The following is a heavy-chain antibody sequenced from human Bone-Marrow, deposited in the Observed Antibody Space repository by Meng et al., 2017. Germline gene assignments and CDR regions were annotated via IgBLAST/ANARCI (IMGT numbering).Heavy chain of an antibody. J-gene: IGHJ6*02. V-gene: IGHV3-72*01. D-gene: IGHD6-13*01. CDR3: ARGGPSSSWYGVLYYYGMDV. Sequence: GGSLRLSCAASGFTFSDHYMDWVRQAPGKGLEWVGRTRNKANSYTTEYAASVKGRFTISRDDSKNSLYLQMNSLRAEDTAVYYCARGGPSSSWYGVLYYYGMDVWGQGTTVTVSS. CDR2: TRNKANSYTT. CDR1: GFTFSDHY.